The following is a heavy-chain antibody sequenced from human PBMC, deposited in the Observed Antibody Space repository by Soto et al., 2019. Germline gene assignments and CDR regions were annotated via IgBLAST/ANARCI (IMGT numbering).Heavy chain of an antibody. D-gene: IGHD1-1*01. CDR3: ARGTVGYGMDV. CDR1: GDSVSSNSAT. J-gene: IGHJ6*02. Sequence: SQTLSLTCVISGDSVSSNSATWSWIRPSPSRGLEWLGRTYYRSKWYNDYAVSVKSRITINPDTSKNQLSLQLNSVTPEDTAVYYCARGTVGYGMDVWGQGTTVTVSS. CDR2: TYYRSKWYN. V-gene: IGHV6-1*01.